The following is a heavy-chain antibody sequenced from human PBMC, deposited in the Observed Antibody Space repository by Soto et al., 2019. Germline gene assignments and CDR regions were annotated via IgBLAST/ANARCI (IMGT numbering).Heavy chain of an antibody. CDR3: ARDSSSGSSNHWFDP. Sequence: SETLSLTCTVSGGSISSGDYYWSWIRQPPGKGREWIRSIYYSGTTYYAPSLKGRVTISGDTSKNQFSLKLSSVTAADTAVYYCARDSSSGSSNHWFDPWGQGTLVTVSS. J-gene: IGHJ5*02. V-gene: IGHV4-30-4*01. D-gene: IGHD3-10*01. CDR1: GGSISSGDYY. CDR2: IYYSGTT.